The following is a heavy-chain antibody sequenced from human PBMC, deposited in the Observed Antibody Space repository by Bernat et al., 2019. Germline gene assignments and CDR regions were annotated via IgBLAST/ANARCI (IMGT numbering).Heavy chain of an antibody. D-gene: IGHD6-19*01. Sequence: EVQLVESGGGLVQPGGSLRLSCAASGFTLRSYEMNWVRQAPGKELEWVSYISSSGSTIYYADSVKGRFTISRDNAKNSLFLQMNSLRAEDTAVYYCATTHSSGWTNYYYYGMDVWGQGTTVIVSS. CDR2: ISSSGSTI. J-gene: IGHJ6*02. CDR3: ATTHSSGWTNYYYYGMDV. CDR1: GFTLRSYE. V-gene: IGHV3-48*03.